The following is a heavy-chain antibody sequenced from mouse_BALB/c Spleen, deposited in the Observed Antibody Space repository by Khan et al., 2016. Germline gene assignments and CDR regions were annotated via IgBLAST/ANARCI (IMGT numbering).Heavy chain of an antibody. CDR1: GYTFTDYS. Sequence: QIQLVQSGPELKKPGETVKISCKASGYTFTDYSIHWVKQAPGKGLKWMVWINTATGEPTYAADFKGRFAFSLETSATTAYLQINNLKNEDTATDFCARSIYFFGTNYWYFDVWGAGTTVTVSS. V-gene: IGHV9-2-1*01. CDR2: INTATGEP. J-gene: IGHJ1*01. D-gene: IGHD1-1*01. CDR3: ARSIYFFGTNYWYFDV.